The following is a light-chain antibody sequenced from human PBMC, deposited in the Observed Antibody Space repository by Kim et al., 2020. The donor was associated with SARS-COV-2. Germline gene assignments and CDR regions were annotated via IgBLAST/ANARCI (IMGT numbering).Light chain of an antibody. Sequence: QSAPTQARSVSGSPGQSVTISCTGTSSDVGGYNYVSWCQQHPGKAPKLMIYDVSERPSGVPDRFSGSKSGNTASLTISGLQAEDEADYYCCSYAGSYTHYVFGTGTKVTVL. V-gene: IGLV2-11*01. CDR2: DVS. CDR3: CSYAGSYTHYV. J-gene: IGLJ1*01. CDR1: SSDVGGYNY.